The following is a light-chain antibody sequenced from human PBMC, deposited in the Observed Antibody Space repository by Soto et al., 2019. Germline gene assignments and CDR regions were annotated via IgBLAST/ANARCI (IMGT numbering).Light chain of an antibody. V-gene: IGKV1-39*01. CDR2: ATS. Sequence: DIQMTQSPSSLSASVGDRVTIACRASQSISTYLNWYQQTPGKAPKLLIYATSNLQSGVPSRFSGSGSGREFTLTISSLQPEDFATYYCPQSYSSPMYTFGQGTNLEIK. CDR3: PQSYSSPMYT. J-gene: IGKJ2*01. CDR1: QSISTY.